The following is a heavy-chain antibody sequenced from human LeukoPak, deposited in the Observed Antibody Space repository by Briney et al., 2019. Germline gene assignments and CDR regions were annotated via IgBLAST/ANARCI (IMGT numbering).Heavy chain of an antibody. V-gene: IGHV1-18*01. D-gene: IGHD1-26*01. CDR1: GYTFSNYG. CDR2: ISVYNGNT. J-gene: IGHJ3*02. CDR3: ARVNSGSYYGDGYDI. Sequence: GASVKVSCKASGYTFSNYGITWVRQAPGQGLEWMGWISVYNGNTKYAQKLQGRVTMTTDTSTSTVYTELRSLRSDDTAVYYCARVNSGSYYGDGYDIWGQGTMVIVSS.